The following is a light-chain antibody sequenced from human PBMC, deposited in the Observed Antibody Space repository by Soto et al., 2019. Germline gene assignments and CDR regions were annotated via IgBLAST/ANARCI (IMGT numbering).Light chain of an antibody. J-gene: IGKJ4*01. CDR3: QRRAKWPLT. Sequence: EIELTQSPVTLSLSPGEGATLSCRASQSVNTFLAWYQQKPGQTPRLLIYDTSNRATGIPARFSGSGSGTDFTLTISSLEPEDFAIYYCQRRAKWPLTFGGGTKVEIK. CDR1: QSVNTF. CDR2: DTS. V-gene: IGKV3-11*01.